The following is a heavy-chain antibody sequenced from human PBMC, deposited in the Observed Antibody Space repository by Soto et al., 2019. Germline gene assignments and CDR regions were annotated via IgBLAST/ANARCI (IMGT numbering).Heavy chain of an antibody. CDR2: INHSGST. J-gene: IGHJ5*02. CDR1: GRSFSGYY. Sequence: PSETLSLPWAVYGRSFSGYYWSWIRQPPGKGLEWIGEINHSGSTNYNPSLKSRVTISVDTSKNQFSLKLSSVTAADTAVYYCARGPYYYGSGSYYNWFDPWGQGTLVTVSS. CDR3: ARGPYYYGSGSYYNWFDP. V-gene: IGHV4-34*01. D-gene: IGHD3-10*01.